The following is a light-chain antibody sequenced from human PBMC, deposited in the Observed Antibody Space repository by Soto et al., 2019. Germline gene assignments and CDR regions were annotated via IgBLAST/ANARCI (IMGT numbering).Light chain of an antibody. CDR2: EVS. V-gene: IGLV2-14*01. Sequence: QSAPTQPASVSGSPGQSITISCTGSSSDVGSDKYVSWYQQHPGKAPKVMIYEVSNRPSGVSNRFSGSKSGNTASLTISGLQAEDEADYYCSSHTSSSTDYVFGTGTKLTVL. J-gene: IGLJ1*01. CDR1: SSDVGSDKY. CDR3: SSHTSSSTDYV.